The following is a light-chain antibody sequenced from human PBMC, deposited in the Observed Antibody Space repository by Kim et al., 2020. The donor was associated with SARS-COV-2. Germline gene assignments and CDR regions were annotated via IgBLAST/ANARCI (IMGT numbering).Light chain of an antibody. CDR1: SSNNGSSY. J-gene: IGLJ1*01. V-gene: IGLV1-47*01. CDR2: RNN. CDR3: AAWDDSRSGYYV. Sequence: QSVLTQPPLASGTPGQRVTISCSGSSSNNGSSYVYWYQQFPGTAPKLLIYRNNHRPSGVPDRCSGSKSGTLAALAICRLRSEDEAEYYCAAWDDSRSGYYVFGTGNKVAV.